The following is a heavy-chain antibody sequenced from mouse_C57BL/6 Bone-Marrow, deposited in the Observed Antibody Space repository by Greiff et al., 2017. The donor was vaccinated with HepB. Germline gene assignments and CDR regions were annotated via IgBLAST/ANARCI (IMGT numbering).Heavy chain of an antibody. CDR1: GYTFTSYW. CDR3: AREGITTVVEDYAMDY. CDR2: IDPSDSYT. Sequence: QVQLQQPGAELVMPGASVKLSCKASGYTFTSYWMHWVKQRPGQGLEWIGVIDPSDSYTNYNQKFKGKSTLTVDKSSSTAYMQLSSLTSEDSAVYYCAREGITTVVEDYAMDYWGQGTSVTVSS. V-gene: IGHV1-69*01. D-gene: IGHD1-1*01. J-gene: IGHJ4*01.